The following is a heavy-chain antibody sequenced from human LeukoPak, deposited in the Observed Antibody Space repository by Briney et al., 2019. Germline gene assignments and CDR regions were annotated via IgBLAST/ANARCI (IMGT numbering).Heavy chain of an antibody. CDR2: ISKDGSDK. J-gene: IGHJ4*02. V-gene: IGHV3-30-3*01. CDR3: ARDYWWNYDY. D-gene: IGHD1-7*01. Sequence: GGSLRLSCAASGFTFSDCAMHWVRQAPGKGLEWVAVISKDGSDKYYPGSVRGRFTISRDNSKNTIYLQMDSLRAEDTAIYYCARDYWWNYDYWGQGTLVTVSS. CDR1: GFTFSDCA.